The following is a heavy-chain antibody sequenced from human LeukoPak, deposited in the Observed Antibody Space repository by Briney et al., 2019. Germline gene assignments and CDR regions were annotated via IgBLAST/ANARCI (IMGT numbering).Heavy chain of an antibody. D-gene: IGHD6-13*01. CDR3: ARAADSSSWYYYYYGMDV. J-gene: IGHJ6*02. V-gene: IGHV4-59*01. CDR2: IYCSGST. Sequence: PSETLSLTCTVSGGSISSYYWSWIRQPPGKGLEWIGYIYCSGSTNYNPSLKSRVTISVDTSKNQFSLKLSSVTAADTAVYYCARAADSSSWYYYYYGMDVWGQGTTVTVSS. CDR1: GGSISSYY.